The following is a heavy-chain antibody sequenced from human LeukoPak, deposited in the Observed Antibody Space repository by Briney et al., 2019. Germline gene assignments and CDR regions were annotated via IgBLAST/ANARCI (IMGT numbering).Heavy chain of an antibody. V-gene: IGHV3-7*03. CDR2: IKKDGSET. J-gene: IGHJ4*02. D-gene: IGHD5-12*01. Sequence: PGGSLRLSCAASGFTFSTSWMSWVRQVPGKGLEWVANIKKDGSETYYVDSVKGRFTISRDNAKNSLYLQMNSLRAEDRAMYYCARGRYSGTTYYFDYWGQGTLVTVSS. CDR1: GFTFSTSW. CDR3: ARGRYSGTTYYFDY.